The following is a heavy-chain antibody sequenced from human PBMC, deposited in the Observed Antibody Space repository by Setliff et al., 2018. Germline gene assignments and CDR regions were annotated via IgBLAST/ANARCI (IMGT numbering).Heavy chain of an antibody. J-gene: IGHJ4*02. D-gene: IGHD1-1*01. CDR1: GGSVSNSGFF. Sequence: PSETLSLTCTVSGGSVSNSGFFWGWLRQAPGKGLEWIGNIYDSGSSNYNASLKSRLIITRDTSKNQISLKLTSVTAADTAVYDCARTGTYRYFDYWGQGALVTVSS. V-gene: IGHV4-39*01. CDR3: ARTGTYRYFDY. CDR2: IYDSGSS.